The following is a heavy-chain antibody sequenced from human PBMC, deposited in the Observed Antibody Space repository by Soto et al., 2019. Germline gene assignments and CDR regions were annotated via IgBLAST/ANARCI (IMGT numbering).Heavy chain of an antibody. V-gene: IGHV1-2*02. D-gene: IGHD6-19*01. Sequence: QVQLVQSGAEVKKPGASVKVSCKASGYTFTGYYMHWGRQAPGQGLEWMGWINPNSGGTNYAQKFQGRVTITRETSISTAYMELSRLRSADTAVYYWARDSGYSSAPSSDYWGKGTVVTVSS. CDR3: ARDSGYSSAPSSDY. CDR2: INPNSGGT. CDR1: GYTFTGYY. J-gene: IGHJ4*02.